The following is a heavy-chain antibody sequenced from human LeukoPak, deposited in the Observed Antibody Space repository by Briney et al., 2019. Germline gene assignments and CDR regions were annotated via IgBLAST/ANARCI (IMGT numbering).Heavy chain of an antibody. J-gene: IGHJ4*02. CDR1: GFAFSSYA. Sequence: GGSPRLSCAASGFAFSSYAMSWVRQAPGKELEWVSATSGSGGSTYYADSVKGRFTISRDNSKNTLDLQMNSLRAEDTAVYSCAKGIRPLVVILDYWGQGTLVSVSS. V-gene: IGHV3-23*01. CDR2: TSGSGGST. D-gene: IGHD3-16*02. CDR3: AKGIRPLVVILDY.